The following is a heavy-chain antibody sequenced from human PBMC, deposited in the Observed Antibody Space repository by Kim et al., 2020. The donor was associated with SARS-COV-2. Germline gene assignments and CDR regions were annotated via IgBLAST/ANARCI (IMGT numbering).Heavy chain of an antibody. CDR3: ARDWHNYDNSGYREDAFDI. CDR1: GYTFTSYA. J-gene: IGHJ3*02. CDR2: INAGNGNT. Sequence: ASVKVSCKASGYTFTSYAMHWVRQAPGQRLEWMGWINAGNGNTKYSQKFQGRVTITRDTSASTAYMELSILRSEDTAVYYCARDWHNYDNSGYREDAFDIWGQGTMVTVSS. V-gene: IGHV1-3*01. D-gene: IGHD3-22*01.